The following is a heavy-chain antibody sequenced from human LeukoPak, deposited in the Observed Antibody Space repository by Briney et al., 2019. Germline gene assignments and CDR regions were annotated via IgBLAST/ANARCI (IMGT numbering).Heavy chain of an antibody. Sequence: PGGSLRLSCAASGFSLSTNAMTWVRQAPGKGLEWVSTISVSGDSTFYADSVQGRFTISRDTSKNSLSLHMNSLRAEDTAVYYCVRAVRAASNYWGQGTLVTVSS. CDR2: ISVSGDST. V-gene: IGHV3-23*01. J-gene: IGHJ4*02. CDR1: GFSLSTNA. D-gene: IGHD6-25*01. CDR3: VRAVRAASNY.